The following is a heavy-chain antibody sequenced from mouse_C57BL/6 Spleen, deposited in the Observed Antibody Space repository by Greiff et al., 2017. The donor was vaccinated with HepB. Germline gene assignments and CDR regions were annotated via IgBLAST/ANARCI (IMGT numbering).Heavy chain of an antibody. V-gene: IGHV5-9-1*02. Sequence: DVKLVESGAGLVKPGGSLKLSCAASGFTFSSYAMSWVRQTPGKRLEWVAYISSGGDYIYYADTVKGRFTISRDNARNTLYLQMSSLKSEDTAMYYCTGDDFAYWGQGTLVTVSA. CDR1: GFTFSSYA. J-gene: IGHJ3*01. CDR3: TGDDFAY. CDR2: ISSGGDYI.